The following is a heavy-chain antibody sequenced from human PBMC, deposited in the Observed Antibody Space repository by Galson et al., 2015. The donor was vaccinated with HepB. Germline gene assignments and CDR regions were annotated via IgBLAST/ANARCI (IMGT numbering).Heavy chain of an antibody. Sequence: SLRLSCAASGFTFSSYGMHRVRQAPGKGLEWVAFIRYDGSNKYYADSVKGRFTISRDNSKNTLYLRMNSLRAEDTAVYYCAKDLIVVVPAANELLDYWGQGTLVTVSS. V-gene: IGHV3-30*02. CDR3: AKDLIVVVPAANELLDY. CDR1: GFTFSSYG. J-gene: IGHJ4*02. CDR2: IRYDGSNK. D-gene: IGHD2-2*01.